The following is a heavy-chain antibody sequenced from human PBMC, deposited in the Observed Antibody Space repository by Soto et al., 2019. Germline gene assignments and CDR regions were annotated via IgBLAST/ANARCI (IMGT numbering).Heavy chain of an antibody. CDR2: IYWDDDK. CDR1: GFPHSTREVG. D-gene: IGHD1-26*01. V-gene: IGHV2-5*02. J-gene: IGHJ5*02. CDR3: LYRADPPRGGYYSDP. Sequence: GPKPGKEAQSLTLTFRFPGFPHSTREVGVGWILQPPGKALEWLALIYWDDDKRYSPSLKNRLAITKDTSKNQVILTMTNMDPVDTATYYCLYRADPPRGGYYSDPRRQRTFVTVTS.